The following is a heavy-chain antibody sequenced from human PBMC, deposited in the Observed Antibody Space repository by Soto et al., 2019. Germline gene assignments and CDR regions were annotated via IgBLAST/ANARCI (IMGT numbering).Heavy chain of an antibody. Sequence: SVKVSCKASGDTFSTYTITWVRQAPGQGLEWMGGIIPRSGTSNYAQKFQGRVTITADESTSTAYMELSSLRSEDTAVYYCAREGVAPYYYYGMDVWGQGTPVTVSS. V-gene: IGHV1-69*13. CDR3: AREGVAPYYYYGMDV. CDR1: GDTFSTYT. CDR2: IIPRSGTS. J-gene: IGHJ6*02. D-gene: IGHD5-12*01.